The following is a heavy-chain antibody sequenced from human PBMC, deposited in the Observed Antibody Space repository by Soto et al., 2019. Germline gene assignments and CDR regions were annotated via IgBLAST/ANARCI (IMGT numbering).Heavy chain of an antibody. Sequence: QVQLQESGPGLVKPSETLSLTCTVSGGSISSYYWSWIRQPLGKGLEWIGYIYYSGSTNYNPSLKSRVTISVDTSKNQFSLKLSSVTAADTAVYYCARDNDGSGIDYWGQGTLVTVSS. D-gene: IGHD3-10*01. CDR3: ARDNDGSGIDY. CDR2: IYYSGST. V-gene: IGHV4-59*01. CDR1: GGSISSYY. J-gene: IGHJ4*02.